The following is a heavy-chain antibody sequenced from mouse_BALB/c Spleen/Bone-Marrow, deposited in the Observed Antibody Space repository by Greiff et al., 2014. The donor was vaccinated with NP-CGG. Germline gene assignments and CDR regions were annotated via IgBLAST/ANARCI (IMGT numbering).Heavy chain of an antibody. CDR3: AREEGYDEGEYFDV. J-gene: IGHJ1*01. D-gene: IGHD2-14*01. CDR1: GYSFTGYT. V-gene: IGHV1-18*01. Sequence: EVKLMESGPELVKPGASMKISCKASGYSFTGYTMNWVKQSHGKNLEWIGLINPYNGGTSYNQKFKGNATLTVDKSSSTAYMELLSLTSEDSAVYYCAREEGYDEGEYFDVWGAGTTVTVSS. CDR2: INPYNGGT.